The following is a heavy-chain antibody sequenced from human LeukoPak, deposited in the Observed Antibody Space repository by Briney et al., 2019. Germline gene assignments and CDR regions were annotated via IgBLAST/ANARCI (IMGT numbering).Heavy chain of an antibody. D-gene: IGHD1-26*01. V-gene: IGHV4-4*02. CDR1: GGSISSSNW. Sequence: PSETLSLTCAVSGGSISSSNWWSWVRQPPGKGLEWIGEIYHSGSTNYNPSLKSRVTISVDKSKNQFSLKLSSVTAADTAVYYCARGREYSGSYLSYYYYYMDVWGKGTTVTVSS. CDR2: IYHSGST. CDR3: ARGREYSGSYLSYYYYYMDV. J-gene: IGHJ6*03.